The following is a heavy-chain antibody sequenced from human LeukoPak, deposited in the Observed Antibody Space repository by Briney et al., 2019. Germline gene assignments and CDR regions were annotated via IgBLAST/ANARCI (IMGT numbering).Heavy chain of an antibody. D-gene: IGHD3-9*01. Sequence: GGSLRLSCAASGFTFRSYGMHWVRQAPGKGLEWVAVIWYDGSNKYYADSVKGRFTISRDNSKSTLYLQMNSLRAEDTAVYYCARDGSDILTGYYYFDNWGQGTLVTVSS. J-gene: IGHJ4*02. V-gene: IGHV3-33*01. CDR1: GFTFRSYG. CDR2: IWYDGSNK. CDR3: ARDGSDILTGYYYFDN.